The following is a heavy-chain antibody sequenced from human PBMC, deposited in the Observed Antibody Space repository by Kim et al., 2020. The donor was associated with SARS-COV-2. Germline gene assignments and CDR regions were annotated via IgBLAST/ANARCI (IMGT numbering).Heavy chain of an antibody. J-gene: IGHJ4*02. V-gene: IGHV4-39*07. CDR3: ARITMVRGVHHTQFDY. D-gene: IGHD3-10*01. Sequence: PSRKSRVTLSVDTSKNQFSLKLSSVTAADTAVYYCARITMVRGVHHTQFDYWGQGTLVTVSS.